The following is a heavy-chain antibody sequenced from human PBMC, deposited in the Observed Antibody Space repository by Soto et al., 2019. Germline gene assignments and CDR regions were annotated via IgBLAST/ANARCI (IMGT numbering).Heavy chain of an antibody. J-gene: IGHJ4*02. D-gene: IGHD2-8*01. Sequence: SVKVSCKASGGTLNTYAITWVRQAPGQGLEWMGGIIPLFDTTNYAQRFQDRVTLTRDMSTATTYMELSRLTSEDTAIYYCAADATAWQQMVPSDYWGQGTLVTVSS. V-gene: IGHV1-69*05. CDR2: IIPLFDTT. CDR1: GGTLNTYA. CDR3: AADATAWQQMVPSDY.